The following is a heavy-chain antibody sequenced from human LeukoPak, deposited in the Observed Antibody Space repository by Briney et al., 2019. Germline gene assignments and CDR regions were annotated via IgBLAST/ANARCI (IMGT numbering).Heavy chain of an antibody. CDR3: ASPLSSASYYFDY. CDR1: GYTFTSYY. CDR2: INPSDGST. Sequence: ASVKVSCKASGYTFTSYYIHWLRQAPGQGPEWMGIINPSDGSTNPAQKFQGRLTMTRDTSTTTVYMELSSLRSEDTAVYYCASPLSSASYYFDYWGQGTQVTVSS. D-gene: IGHD3-22*01. J-gene: IGHJ4*02. V-gene: IGHV1-46*01.